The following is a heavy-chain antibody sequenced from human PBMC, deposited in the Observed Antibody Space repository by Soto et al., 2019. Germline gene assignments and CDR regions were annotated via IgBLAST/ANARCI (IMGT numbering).Heavy chain of an antibody. V-gene: IGHV5-51*01. D-gene: IGHD2-21*02. Sequence: EVQLVQSGAEVKKPGESLKISCKGSGYSFTSYWIVWVRQMPGKGLEWMGIIYPGDSETRYSPSLQGQVTMSADKSTFTAYLQWSSLKASDAAMYYCARRSYCDGDCTRRPYDYYGMDVWGQGTTVTVSS. J-gene: IGHJ6*02. CDR1: GYSFTSYW. CDR3: ARRSYCDGDCTRRPYDYYGMDV. CDR2: IYPGDSET.